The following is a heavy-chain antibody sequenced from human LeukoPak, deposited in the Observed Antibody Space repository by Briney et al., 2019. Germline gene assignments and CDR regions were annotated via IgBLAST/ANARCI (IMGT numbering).Heavy chain of an antibody. V-gene: IGHV3-9*01. CDR3: ARVFPPYYYDSSGYNDY. J-gene: IGHJ4*02. CDR1: GFTFDDYA. D-gene: IGHD3-22*01. CDR2: ISWNSGST. Sequence: SLRLSCAASGFTFDDYAMHWVRQAPGKGLEWVSGISWNSGSTSYADSVKGRFTISRDNAKNTLYLQMNSLRAEDTAVYYCARVFPPYYYDSSGYNDYWGQGTLVTVSS.